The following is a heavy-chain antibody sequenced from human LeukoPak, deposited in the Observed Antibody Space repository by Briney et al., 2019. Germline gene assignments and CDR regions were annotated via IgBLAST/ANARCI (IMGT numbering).Heavy chain of an antibody. CDR3: AKESISDYYDSSGTGIDY. CDR1: GFTFSSYA. V-gene: IGHV3-23*01. D-gene: IGHD3-22*01. CDR2: ISGSGGST. Sequence: GGSLRLSCAASGFTFSSYAMSWVRQAPGKGLEWVSAISGSGGSTYYADSVKGRFTISRDNSKNTLYLQMNSLRAEDTAVYYCAKESISDYYDSSGTGIDYWGQGTLVTVSS. J-gene: IGHJ4*02.